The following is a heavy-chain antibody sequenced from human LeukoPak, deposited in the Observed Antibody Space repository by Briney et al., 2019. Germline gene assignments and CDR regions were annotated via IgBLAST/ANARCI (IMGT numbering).Heavy chain of an antibody. D-gene: IGHD2-2*01. V-gene: IGHV3-48*02. CDR2: ISSGSSTI. J-gene: IGHJ6*03. Sequence: PGGSLRLSCAASGFTFSSNNMNWVRQAPGKGLEWVSYISSGSSTIYYADSVKSRFTISRDNANNSLYLQMNSRRDEDTAVYYCARRYQLLYMDVWGKGTTVTVSS. CDR3: ARRYQLLYMDV. CDR1: GFTFSSNN.